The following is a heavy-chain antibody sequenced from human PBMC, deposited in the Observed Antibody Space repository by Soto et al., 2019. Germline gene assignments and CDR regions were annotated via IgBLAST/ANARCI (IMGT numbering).Heavy chain of an antibody. CDR1: GYTFTSYG. D-gene: IGHD1-1*01. V-gene: IGHV1-18*01. J-gene: IGHJ6*02. CDR3: ACSWVQKLERRGPYYYYGMDV. Sequence: ASVKVSCKASGYTFTSYGISWVRQAPGQGLEWMGWISAYNGNTNYAQKLQGRVTMTTDTSTSTAYMELRSLRSDDTAVYYCACSWVQKLERRGPYYYYGMDVWGQGTTVTVSS. CDR2: ISAYNGNT.